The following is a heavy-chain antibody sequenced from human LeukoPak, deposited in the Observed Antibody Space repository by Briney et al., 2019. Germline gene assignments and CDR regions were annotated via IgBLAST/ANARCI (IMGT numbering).Heavy chain of an antibody. D-gene: IGHD6-19*01. CDR2: IYPGDSDT. CDR1: GYSFTSCL. Sequence: GESLKISCKGSGYSFTSCLIVWVRQMPGKGLEWMGIIYPGDSDTRYSPSFQGQVTISVDKSISTAYLQGSSLKASDTAMYYCARLPGGYSSLVTMTFDPWGQGTLVTVSS. CDR3: ARLPGGYSSLVTMTFDP. V-gene: IGHV5-51*01. J-gene: IGHJ5*02.